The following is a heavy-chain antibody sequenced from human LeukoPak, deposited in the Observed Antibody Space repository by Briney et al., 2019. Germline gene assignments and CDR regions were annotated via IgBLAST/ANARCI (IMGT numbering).Heavy chain of an antibody. Sequence: SETLSLTCTVSGGSISSGHYHWAWMRQPPGKGPEWIGSMFYSGSTYYNPSLKSRVTISVDTSKSQFSLKLASVTAADTGVYYCARQTCRGATCYRVDQYYYMDVWGKGTTVTVSS. J-gene: IGHJ6*03. CDR1: GGSISSGHYH. D-gene: IGHD2-15*01. V-gene: IGHV4-39*01. CDR3: ARQTCRGATCYRVDQYYYMDV. CDR2: MFYSGST.